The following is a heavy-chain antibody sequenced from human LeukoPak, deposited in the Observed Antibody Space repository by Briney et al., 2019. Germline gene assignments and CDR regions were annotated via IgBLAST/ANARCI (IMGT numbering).Heavy chain of an antibody. CDR1: GYTFTSYG. J-gene: IGHJ4*02. V-gene: IGHV1-18*01. Sequence: ASVKVSCKASGYTFTSYGISWVRQAPGQGLEWMGWISAYNGNTNYAQKLQGRVTMTTATSPSTAYMELRSLRSDDTAVYYCARSLVGTPFDYWGQGTLVTVSS. CDR2: ISAYNGNT. D-gene: IGHD4-23*01. CDR3: ARSLVGTPFDY.